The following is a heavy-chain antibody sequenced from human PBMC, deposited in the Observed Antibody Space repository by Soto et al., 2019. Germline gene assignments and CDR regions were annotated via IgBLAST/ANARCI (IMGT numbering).Heavy chain of an antibody. Sequence: EVQLVESGGGLVKPGGSLRLSCAASGFTFSSYSMNWVRQAPGKGLEWVSSISSSSSYIYYADSVKGRFTISRDNAKNSLYLQMNSLRAEDTAVYYCARDHRNMVRGVIGYYMDVWGKGTTVTVSS. CDR3: ARDHRNMVRGVIGYYMDV. V-gene: IGHV3-21*01. D-gene: IGHD3-10*01. CDR1: GFTFSSYS. J-gene: IGHJ6*03. CDR2: ISSSSSYI.